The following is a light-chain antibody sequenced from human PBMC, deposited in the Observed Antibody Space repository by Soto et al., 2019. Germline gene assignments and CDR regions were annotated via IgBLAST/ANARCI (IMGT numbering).Light chain of an antibody. J-gene: IGLJ1*01. CDR2: DVS. CDR3: SSYTTSYTPYV. CDR1: STDIRSYKY. V-gene: IGLV2-14*03. Sequence: QSALTQPASVSGSPGQSITISCTGTSTDIRSYKYVSWYQQHPGKAPKLLIHDVSNRPSGVSDRFSGSKAGNTASLTISGLQAEDEADYYFSSYTTSYTPYVFGTGTKLTVL.